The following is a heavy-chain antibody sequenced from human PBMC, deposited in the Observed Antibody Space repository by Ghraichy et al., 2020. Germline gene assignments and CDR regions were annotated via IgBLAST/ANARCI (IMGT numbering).Heavy chain of an antibody. V-gene: IGHV4-59*01. J-gene: IGHJ3*02. CDR2: IYYSGIT. CDR3: ARIGSLDDAFDI. CDR1: GGSISSYY. Sequence: SETLSLTCTVSGGSISSYYWSWIRQPPGKGLEWIGYIYYSGITNYNPSLKSRVTISVDTSKNQFSLKLRSVTAADTAVYYCARIGSLDDAFDIWGQGTMVTVSS. D-gene: IGHD2-15*01.